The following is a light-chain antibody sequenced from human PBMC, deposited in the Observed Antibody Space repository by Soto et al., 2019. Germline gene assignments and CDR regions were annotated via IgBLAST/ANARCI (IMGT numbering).Light chain of an antibody. CDR3: HQSITAPLT. Sequence: DIQMTQSPSSLSASVGDRVTITCRASQSIDNYLNWYQQKSWRAPQLLIYSASHLPSGVPSRFSGGGYGTDFILTISSLQPEDSAIYFCHQSITAPLTFDGGTKVEIK. CDR2: SAS. CDR1: QSIDNY. V-gene: IGKV1-39*01. J-gene: IGKJ4*01.